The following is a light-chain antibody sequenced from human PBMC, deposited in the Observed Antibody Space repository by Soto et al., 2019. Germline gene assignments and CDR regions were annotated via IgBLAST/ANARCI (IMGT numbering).Light chain of an antibody. CDR1: QCISSY. V-gene: IGKV1-9*01. J-gene: IGKJ5*01. CDR3: QQLYTLPFT. CDR2: AAS. Sequence: DIQLTQSPSSLSASVGDRVTITCRASQCISSYLNWYQQKPGKAPKLLIYAASSLQSGVPSRFSGSGSGTEFTLTISGLLPEDFAAYHCQQLYTLPFTFGQGTRLEI.